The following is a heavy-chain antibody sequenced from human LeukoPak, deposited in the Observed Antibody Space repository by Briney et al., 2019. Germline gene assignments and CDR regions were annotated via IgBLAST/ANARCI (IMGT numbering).Heavy chain of an antibody. CDR1: GYSISSGYY. Sequence: SETLSLTCTVSGYSISSGYYWGWIRQPPGKGLEWIGSIYHSGSTYYNPSLKSRVTISVDTSKNQFSLKLSSVTAAVTAVYYCASTRATTRLYYMDVWGKGTTVTVSS. CDR2: IYHSGST. D-gene: IGHD4-17*01. J-gene: IGHJ6*03. CDR3: ASTRATTRLYYMDV. V-gene: IGHV4-38-2*02.